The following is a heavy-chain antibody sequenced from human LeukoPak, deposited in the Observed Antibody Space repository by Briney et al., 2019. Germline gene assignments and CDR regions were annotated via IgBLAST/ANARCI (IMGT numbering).Heavy chain of an antibody. Sequence: GGSLRLSCAASGFTFSSYAMSWVRQIPGKGLEWVSAISGSDAGTYYADSVKGRFTISRDNSKNTLYLQMNSLRAEDTAVYYCARDPYSGSYGADYYYYMDVWGKGTTVTISS. CDR3: ARDPYSGSYGADYYYYMDV. J-gene: IGHJ6*03. V-gene: IGHV3-23*01. CDR2: ISGSDAGT. CDR1: GFTFSSYA. D-gene: IGHD1-26*01.